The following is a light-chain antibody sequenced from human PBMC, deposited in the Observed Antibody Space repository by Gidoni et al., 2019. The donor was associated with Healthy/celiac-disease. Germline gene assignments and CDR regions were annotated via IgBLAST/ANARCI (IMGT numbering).Light chain of an antibody. CDR3: AAWDDSLSAF. J-gene: IGLJ2*01. Sequence: QSVLTQPPQASGTPGQRVTISCSGSSSTIGSNYVYWYQQLPGTAPKLLIYRNNQRPSGVPDRFSGSKSGTSASLAISGLRSEDEADYYCAAWDDSLSAFFGGGTKLTVL. CDR1: SSTIGSNY. V-gene: IGLV1-47*01. CDR2: RNN.